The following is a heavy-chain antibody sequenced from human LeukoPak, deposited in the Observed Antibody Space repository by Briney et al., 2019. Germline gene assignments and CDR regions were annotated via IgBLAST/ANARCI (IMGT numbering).Heavy chain of an antibody. J-gene: IGHJ4*02. CDR3: ALLVVARDFDY. D-gene: IGHD5-12*01. CDR1: GFPFSFYE. CDR2: IGSSGTTI. Sequence: RSGGSLRLFCAVSGFPFSFYEMIWVRQAPGKGLEWVSNIGSSGTTIYYADSVKGRFSISRDNAKSSLYLQMNSLRVEDTAVYYCALLVVARDFDYSGQGALVTVSS. V-gene: IGHV3-48*03.